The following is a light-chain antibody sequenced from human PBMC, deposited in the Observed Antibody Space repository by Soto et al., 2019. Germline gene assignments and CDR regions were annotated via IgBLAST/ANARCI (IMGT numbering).Light chain of an antibody. CDR1: QGITSW. J-gene: IGKJ4*01. Sequence: DLQMTQSPSSVSASVGDRVTITCRASQGITSWLAWYQQKPGKAPKLLIYRASNLQSGVPSRFSGSGSGTDFTLTISGLQPADFATYYCQQTTTFPLTFGGGTEVEIK. V-gene: IGKV1-12*01. CDR2: RAS. CDR3: QQTTTFPLT.